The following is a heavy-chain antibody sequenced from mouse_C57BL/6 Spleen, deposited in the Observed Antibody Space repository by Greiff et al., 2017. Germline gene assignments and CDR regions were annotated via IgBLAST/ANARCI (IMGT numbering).Heavy chain of an antibody. CDR2: ISSGGDYI. Sequence: EVHLVESGAGLVKPGGSLKLSCAASGFTFSSYAMSWVRQTPEKRLEWVAYISSGGDYIYYADTVKGRFTISKDNARNNMYQQMSSLKSEDTAMYYCTRENYDQSMDYWGQGTSVTVSS. V-gene: IGHV5-9-1*02. D-gene: IGHD2-4*01. CDR3: TRENYDQSMDY. CDR1: GFTFSSYA. J-gene: IGHJ4*01.